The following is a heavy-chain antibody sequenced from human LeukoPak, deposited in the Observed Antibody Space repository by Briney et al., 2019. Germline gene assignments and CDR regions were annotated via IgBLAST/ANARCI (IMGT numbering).Heavy chain of an antibody. Sequence: GGSLRLSCAASGFTFSSYAMSWVRQAPGKGLEWVSGISGSGDNTYYADSVKGRFTITRDNSKNTLYLQMNSLRADDTAVYYCAKGGLVHRFDPWGQGTLVTVSS. V-gene: IGHV3-23*01. CDR1: GFTFSSYA. J-gene: IGHJ5*02. CDR3: AKGGLVHRFDP. CDR2: ISGSGDNT.